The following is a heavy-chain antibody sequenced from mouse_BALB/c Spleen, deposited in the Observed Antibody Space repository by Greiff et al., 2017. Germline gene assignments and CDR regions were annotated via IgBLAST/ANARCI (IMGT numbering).Heavy chain of an antibody. CDR3: ARGGRGNLHYFDY. CDR2: IYPGSGNT. V-gene: IGHV1-63*01. CDR1: GYAFTNYW. Sequence: QVQLKQSGPQLVRPGASVKISCKASGYAFTNYWLGWVKQRPGHGLEWIGDIYPGSGNTYYNEKFKGKATLTADKSSSTAYMQLSSLTSEDSAVYFCARGGRGNLHYFDYWGQGTTLTVSS. D-gene: IGHD3-3*01. J-gene: IGHJ2*01.